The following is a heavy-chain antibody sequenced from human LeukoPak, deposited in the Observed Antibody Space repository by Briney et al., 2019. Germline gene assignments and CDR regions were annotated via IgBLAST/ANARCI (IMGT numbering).Heavy chain of an antibody. CDR2: ISGSGGST. CDR1: EFTFSSYG. CDR3: QAEAGIRYFDSNDY. J-gene: IGHJ4*02. V-gene: IGHV3-23*01. Sequence: GGSLRLSCAASEFTFSSYGMTWVRQAPGKGLEWGSAISGSGGSTYYADSVKGRFTISRDNSKNTLYLQMNSLRAEDTAVYFFQAEAGIRYFDSNDYWGQGTLITVSS. D-gene: IGHD3-9*01.